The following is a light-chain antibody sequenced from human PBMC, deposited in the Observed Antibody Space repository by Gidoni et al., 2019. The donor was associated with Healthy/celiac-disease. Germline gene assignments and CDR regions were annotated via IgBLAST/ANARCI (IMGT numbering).Light chain of an antibody. CDR1: QSICSY. V-gene: IGKV1-39*01. CDR2: AAS. J-gene: IGKJ2*03. Sequence: KTQSPSSLSASVGDRATITCRASQSICSYFNWYQQKPGKAPKLLIYAASSLQSGVPSRFSGSGSGTDFTLTISSLQPEDFATYYCQQSYSTPGSFGQGTRLEIK. CDR3: QQSYSTPGS.